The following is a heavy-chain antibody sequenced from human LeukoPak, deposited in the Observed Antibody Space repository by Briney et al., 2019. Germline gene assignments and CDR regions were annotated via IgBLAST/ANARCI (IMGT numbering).Heavy chain of an antibody. J-gene: IGHJ4*02. Sequence: ASVKVSCKASGYTFTSYYMHWVRQAPGQGLEWMGIINPSGGSTSYAQKFQGRVTMTRDTSTGTVYMELSSLRSEDTAVYYCARVGDYVWGSYRSLPFDYWGQGTLVTASS. CDR3: ARVGDYVWGSYRSLPFDY. V-gene: IGHV1-46*01. D-gene: IGHD3-16*02. CDR1: GYTFTSYY. CDR2: INPSGGST.